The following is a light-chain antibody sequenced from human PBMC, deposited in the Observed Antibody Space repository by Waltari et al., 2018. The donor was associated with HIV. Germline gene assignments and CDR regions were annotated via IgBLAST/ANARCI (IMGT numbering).Light chain of an antibody. CDR3: QTWGPGFQV. CDR1: TGHASYA. Sequence: QVVLTQSPSASASLGASVKLTCTLSTGHASYAIAWHQQQPEKGPRLLVKLNSDGSHFKGDGIPGRFSGASSGAERYLTIASLQCEDEADYYCQTWGPGFQVFGGGTKLTVL. J-gene: IGLJ3*02. V-gene: IGLV4-69*01. CDR2: LNSDGSH.